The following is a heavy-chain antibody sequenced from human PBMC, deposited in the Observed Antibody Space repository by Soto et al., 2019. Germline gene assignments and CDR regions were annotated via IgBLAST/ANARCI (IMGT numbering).Heavy chain of an antibody. J-gene: IGHJ4*02. D-gene: IGHD1-26*01. V-gene: IGHV1-3*05. Sequence: QVQLVQSGAEEKKPGASVKVSCKASGYTFTTYAIHWVRQAPGQRLEWMGWINAGNGNTKYSQKFQGRVTITRDTSASTAYMELSSLRSEDTAVYYCARGGAGGSYVYFDSWGQGTLVTVSS. CDR3: ARGGAGGSYVYFDS. CDR2: INAGNGNT. CDR1: GYTFTTYA.